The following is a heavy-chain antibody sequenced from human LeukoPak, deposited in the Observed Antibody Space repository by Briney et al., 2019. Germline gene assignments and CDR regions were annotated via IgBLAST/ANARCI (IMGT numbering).Heavy chain of an antibody. V-gene: IGHV3-48*04. CDR1: GFTFSSYS. D-gene: IGHD6-13*01. Sequence: PGGSLRLSCAASGFTFSSYSMNWVRQAPGKGLEWVSYISSSSSTTYYADSVKGRFTISRDNAKNSLYMQMNSLRAEDTAVYYCAGSIVADGTSPFDYWGQGTLVTVSS. CDR3: AGSIVADGTSPFDY. CDR2: ISSSSSTT. J-gene: IGHJ4*02.